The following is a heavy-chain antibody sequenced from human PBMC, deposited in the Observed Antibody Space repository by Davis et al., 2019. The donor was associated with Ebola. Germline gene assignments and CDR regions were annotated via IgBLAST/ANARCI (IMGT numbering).Heavy chain of an antibody. CDR3: AKGVLRFSGWPYYYYAMDV. D-gene: IGHD3-3*01. V-gene: IGHV3-9*01. CDR2: VRWNGGIL. Sequence: SLKISCVASGFTFDDYAMHWVRQPPGKGLEWVSGVRWNGGILGYADSVKGRFTISRDNAKNSLYLEMNNLRAEDTALYYCAKGVLRFSGWPYYYYAMDVWGKGTTVTVSS. J-gene: IGHJ6*04. CDR1: GFTFDDYA.